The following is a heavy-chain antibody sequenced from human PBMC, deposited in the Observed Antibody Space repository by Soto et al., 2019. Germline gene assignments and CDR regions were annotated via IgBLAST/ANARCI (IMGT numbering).Heavy chain of an antibody. CDR1: GASINSYY. V-gene: IGHV4-59*01. CDR2: MYYSGST. J-gene: IGHJ4*02. CDR3: AWGGQRPAGLFDS. D-gene: IGHD3-16*01. Sequence: QVQLQESGPGLVKPSETLSLTCTVSGASINSYYWSWIRQPPGKGLEWIGYMYYSGSTNYNPSLKNRSPIALDKSKSQVLPEPNSVAGAGTAGYLCAWGGQRPAGLFDSWGQGTLLTVSS.